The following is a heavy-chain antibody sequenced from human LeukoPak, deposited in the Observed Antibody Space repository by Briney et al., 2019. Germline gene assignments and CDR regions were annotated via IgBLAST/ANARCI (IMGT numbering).Heavy chain of an antibody. D-gene: IGHD6-19*01. CDR3: ARRHSSGSNWFDP. CDR1: GYSFTSDW. J-gene: IGHJ5*02. Sequence: GESLKISCKGSGYSFTSDWIGWVHQVPGKGLECMGIIYPGDSDTRYSPSFQGQVTISADKSSSTAYLQWSSLKASDTAMYYCARRHSSGSNWFDPWGQGTLVTVSP. CDR2: IYPGDSDT. V-gene: IGHV5-51*07.